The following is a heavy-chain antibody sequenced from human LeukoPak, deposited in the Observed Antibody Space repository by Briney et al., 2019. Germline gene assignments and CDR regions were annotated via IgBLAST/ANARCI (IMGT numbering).Heavy chain of an antibody. V-gene: IGHV1-2*06. CDR1: GYTFTGYY. J-gene: IGHJ4*02. CDR2: INPNSGGT. D-gene: IGHD3-10*01. CDR3: ATDSRTYYYGSGSYPLNYFDY. Sequence: ASVKVSCKASGYTFTGYYMHWVRQAPGQGLERMGRINPNSGGTNYAQKFQGRVTMTRDTSISTAYMELSRLRSDDTAVYYCATDSRTYYYGSGSYPLNYFDYWGQGTLVTVSS.